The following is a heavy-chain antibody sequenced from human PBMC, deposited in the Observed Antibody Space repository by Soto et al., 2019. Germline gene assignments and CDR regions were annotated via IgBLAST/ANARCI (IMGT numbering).Heavy chain of an antibody. D-gene: IGHD3-10*01. J-gene: IGHJ4*02. CDR3: AKDLSYYGSGSYPFDY. V-gene: IGHV3-23*01. CDR2: ISGSGGST. Sequence: GGSLRLSCAASGFTFSSYAMSWVRQAPGKGLEWVSAISGSGGSTYYADSVKGRFTISRDNSKNALYLQMNSLRAEDTAVYYCAKDLSYYGSGSYPFDYWGQGTLVTVSS. CDR1: GFTFSSYA.